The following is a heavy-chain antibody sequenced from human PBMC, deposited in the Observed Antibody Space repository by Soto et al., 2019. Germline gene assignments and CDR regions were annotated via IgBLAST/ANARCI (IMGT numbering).Heavy chain of an antibody. Sequence: QVQLQESGPGLVKPSQTLSLTCTVSGDSISSRDYCWSWIRQSPDKGLEWIGHIYDGGSTYNNPSLTRRXXXSXXTSKNQFCLKLNPVSVADTAVYSCTRGPSGVKVDYWGQGTLVTVSS. D-gene: IGHD3-16*01. CDR2: IYDGGST. J-gene: IGHJ4*02. V-gene: IGHV4-30-4*01. CDR3: TRGPSGVKVDY. CDR1: GDSISSRDYC.